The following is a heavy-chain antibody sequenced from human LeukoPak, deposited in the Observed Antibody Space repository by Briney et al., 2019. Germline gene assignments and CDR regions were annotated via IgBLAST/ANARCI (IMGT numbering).Heavy chain of an antibody. V-gene: IGHV1-69*04. Sequence: SVKVSCKASGGTFSSYAIGWVRRAPGQGLEWMGRIIPILGIANYAQKSQGRVTITADKSTSTAYMELSSLRSEDTAVYYCASFGPNYYYGMDVWGQGTTVTVSS. CDR2: IIPILGIA. J-gene: IGHJ6*02. CDR3: ASFGPNYYYGMDV. CDR1: GGTFSSYA. D-gene: IGHD3-10*01.